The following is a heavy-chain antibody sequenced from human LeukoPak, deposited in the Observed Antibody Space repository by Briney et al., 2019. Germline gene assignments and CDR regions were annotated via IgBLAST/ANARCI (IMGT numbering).Heavy chain of an antibody. J-gene: IGHJ4*02. Sequence: PGGSLRLSCAASGFTFSSYWMSWVRQAPGKGLEWVSSISSSSSYIYYADSVKGRFTISRDNAKNSLYLQMNSLRAEDTAVYYCAVPSTYDSSGYYRLYYFDYWGQGTLVTVSS. CDR1: GFTFSSYW. CDR2: ISSSSSYI. D-gene: IGHD3-22*01. CDR3: AVPSTYDSSGYYRLYYFDY. V-gene: IGHV3-21*01.